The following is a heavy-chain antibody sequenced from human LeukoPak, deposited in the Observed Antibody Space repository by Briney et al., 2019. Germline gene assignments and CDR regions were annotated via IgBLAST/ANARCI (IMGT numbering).Heavy chain of an antibody. V-gene: IGHV4-34*01. D-gene: IGHD4-17*01. CDR3: ACRTTVTYYYYMDV. CDR2: INHSGST. J-gene: IGHJ6*03. CDR1: GGSFSGYY. Sequence: PETLSLTCAVYGGSFSGYYWSWIRQPPGKGLEWIGEINHSGSTNYNPSLKSRVTISVDTSKSQFSLKLSSVTAADTAVYYCACRTTVTYYYYMDVWGKGTTVTVSS.